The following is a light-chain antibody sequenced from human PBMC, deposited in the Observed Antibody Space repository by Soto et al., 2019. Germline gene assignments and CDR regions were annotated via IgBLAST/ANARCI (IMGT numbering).Light chain of an antibody. CDR2: AAS. Sequence: EVVLTQSPGTVSLSTGERVTLSCRASQSVISNYLAWYQQRPGQAPRLLIYAASSRATGIPDRFSGSGSGTDFTLSISRLEPEDFAVYYCQQYESSLTWTFGQGTKVE. CDR3: QQYESSLTWT. V-gene: IGKV3-20*01. CDR1: QSVISNY. J-gene: IGKJ1*01.